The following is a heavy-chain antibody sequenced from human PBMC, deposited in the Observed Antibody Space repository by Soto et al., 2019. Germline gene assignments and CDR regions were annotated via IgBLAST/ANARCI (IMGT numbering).Heavy chain of an antibody. CDR1: GGSISSGGYY. J-gene: IGHJ6*02. V-gene: IGHV4-31*03. CDR3: ARGPGGGTTDYYYGMDV. CDR2: IYYSGST. Sequence: SETLSLTCTVSGGSISSGGYYWSWIRQHPGKGLEWIGYIYYSGSTYYNPSLKSRVTISVDTSKNQFSLRLSSVTAADTAVYYCARGPGGGTTDYYYGMDVWGQGTPVTVSS. D-gene: IGHD1-7*01.